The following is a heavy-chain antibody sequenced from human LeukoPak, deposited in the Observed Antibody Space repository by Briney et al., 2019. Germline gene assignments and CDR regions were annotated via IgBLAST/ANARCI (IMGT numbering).Heavy chain of an antibody. CDR2: ISSSSSTI. V-gene: IGHV3-48*01. CDR1: GFTFSSYS. Sequence: GGSLRLPCAASGFTFSSYSMNWVRQAPGKGLEWVSYISSSSSTIYYADSVKGRFTISRDNAKNSLYLQMNSLRAEDTAVYYCARDKDDAFDIWGQGTMVTVSS. J-gene: IGHJ3*02. CDR3: ARDKDDAFDI.